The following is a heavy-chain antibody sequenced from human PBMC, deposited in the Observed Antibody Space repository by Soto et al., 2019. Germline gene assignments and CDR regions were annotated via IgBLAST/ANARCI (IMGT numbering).Heavy chain of an antibody. CDR3: ARDLTYYDILTGYERYYGMDV. CDR1: GYTFTSYG. D-gene: IGHD3-9*01. CDR2: ISAYNGNT. Sequence: ASVKVSCKASGYTFTSYGISWVRQAPGQGLEWMGWISAYNGNTNYAQKLQGRVTMTTDTSTSTAYMELRSLRSDDTAVYYCARDLTYYDILTGYERYYGMDVWGQGTTVTVSS. V-gene: IGHV1-18*01. J-gene: IGHJ6*02.